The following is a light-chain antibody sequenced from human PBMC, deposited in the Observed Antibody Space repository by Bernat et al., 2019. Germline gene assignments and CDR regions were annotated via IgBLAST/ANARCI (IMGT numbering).Light chain of an antibody. CDR3: CSYTNIRTYV. Sequence: QSALTQPASVSGSPGQSITISCTGTSSDVGGYNFVSWYQQHPGKVLKLMIYDVSNRPSGVSNRFSGSKSGNTASLTISGLQAEDEADYYCCSYTNIRTYVCGTGTKVTVL. V-gene: IGLV2-14*01. CDR1: SSDVGGYNF. CDR2: DVS. J-gene: IGLJ1*01.